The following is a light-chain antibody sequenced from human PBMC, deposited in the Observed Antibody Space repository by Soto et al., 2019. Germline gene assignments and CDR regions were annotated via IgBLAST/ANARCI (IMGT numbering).Light chain of an antibody. CDR1: QSVSSSY. CDR3: QQRSSWPLLT. V-gene: IGKV3D-20*02. CDR2: GAS. J-gene: IGKJ4*01. Sequence: PGERVTLSCRASQSVSSSYLTWYQQKPGQAPRLLIYGASTRATSIPARFSGSGSGTDFTLTISSLEPEDFAVYYCQQRSSWPLLTFGGGTKVDIK.